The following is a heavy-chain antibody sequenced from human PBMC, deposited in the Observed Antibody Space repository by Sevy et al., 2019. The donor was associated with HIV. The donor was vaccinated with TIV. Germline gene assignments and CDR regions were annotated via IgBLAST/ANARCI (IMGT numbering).Heavy chain of an antibody. J-gene: IGHJ4*02. CDR2: ISYDGSNK. CDR1: GFTFSSYA. V-gene: IGHV3-30-3*01. CDR3: VRDLMTTVTPGIDY. D-gene: IGHD4-4*01. Sequence: GGSLRLSCAASGFTFSSYAMHWVRQAPGKGLEWVAVISYDGSNKYYADSVKGRFTISRDNSKNTLYLQMNSLRAEDTAVYYCVRDLMTTVTPGIDYWGQGTLVTVSS.